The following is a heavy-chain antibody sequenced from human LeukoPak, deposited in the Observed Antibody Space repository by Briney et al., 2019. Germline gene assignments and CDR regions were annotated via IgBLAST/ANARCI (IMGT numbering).Heavy chain of an antibody. CDR2: ISAYNGNT. CDR3: AGGPTMMSSSDYYYGMDV. D-gene: IGHD6-13*01. V-gene: IGHV1-18*01. J-gene: IGHJ6*02. CDR1: GYTFTSYG. Sequence: ASVKVSCKASGYTFTSYGISWARQAPGLGLEWMGWISAYNGNTNYAQKLQGRVTMTTDTSTSTAYMELRSLRSDDTAVYYCAGGPTMMSSSDYYYGMDVWGQGTTVTVSS.